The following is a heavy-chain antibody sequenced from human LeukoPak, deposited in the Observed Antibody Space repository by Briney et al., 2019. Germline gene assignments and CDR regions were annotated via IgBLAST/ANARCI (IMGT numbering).Heavy chain of an antibody. D-gene: IGHD3-3*01. Sequence: SVTVSFTASGFTFTISATQWVRQARGQRLEWIGWIVVGSGNTNYAQKFQERGTITRDMSTSTAYMELSSLRSEDTAVYYCAAGAGVIRPMASFDYWGQGTLVTVSS. V-gene: IGHV1-58*02. CDR3: AAGAGVIRPMASFDY. CDR2: IVVGSGNT. J-gene: IGHJ4*02. CDR1: GFTFTISA.